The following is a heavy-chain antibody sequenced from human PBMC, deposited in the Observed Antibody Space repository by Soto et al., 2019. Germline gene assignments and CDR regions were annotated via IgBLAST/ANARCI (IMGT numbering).Heavy chain of an antibody. D-gene: IGHD6-13*01. V-gene: IGHV3-15*01. CDR1: GFTFSNAW. CDR2: IKSKTDGGTT. J-gene: IGHJ6*02. Sequence: GGSLRLSCAASGFTFSNAWMSWVRQAPGKGLEWVGRIKSKTDGGTTDYAAPVKGRFTISRDDSKNTLYLQMNSLKTEDTAVYYCARDQEQQQLVRKDYYYYYGMDVWGQGTTVTVSS. CDR3: ARDQEQQQLVRKDYYYYYGMDV.